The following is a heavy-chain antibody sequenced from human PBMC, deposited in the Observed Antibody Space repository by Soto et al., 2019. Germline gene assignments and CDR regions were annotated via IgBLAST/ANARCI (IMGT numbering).Heavy chain of an antibody. CDR2: VYYTGST. Sequence: SELMSLPCSVACGSISGSYLSCVRKSPGKGLEWLGYVYYTGSTNYSPSLRSRVSISVDTSKNEFSLRLSSVTAADTAVYFCARSVAVPGAHIDYWGQGTPVTVSS. CDR1: CGSISGSY. J-gene: IGHJ4*02. V-gene: IGHV4-59*01. D-gene: IGHD6-19*01. CDR3: ARSVAVPGAHIDY.